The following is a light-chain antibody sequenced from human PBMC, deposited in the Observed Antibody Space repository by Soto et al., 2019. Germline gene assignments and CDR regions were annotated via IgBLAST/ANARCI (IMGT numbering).Light chain of an antibody. CDR2: DTS. CDR3: LLSYSGARRV. Sequence: QTVVTQEPSLTVSPGGTVTLTCGSSSGAVTSGHYPYWFQQKPGQAPRTLIYDTSNKHSWTPARFSGSLLGGKAALTLSGAQPEDEAEYHCLLSYSGARRVFGTGTKLT. V-gene: IGLV7-46*01. CDR1: SGAVTSGHY. J-gene: IGLJ1*01.